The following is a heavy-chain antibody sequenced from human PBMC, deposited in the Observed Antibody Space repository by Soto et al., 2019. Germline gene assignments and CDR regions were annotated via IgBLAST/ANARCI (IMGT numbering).Heavy chain of an antibody. CDR3: AGWAVGVLNSGVQKDY. J-gene: IGHJ4*02. CDR2: INHSGST. D-gene: IGHD3-9*01. CDR1: GGSFSGHF. Sequence: QVQLQQWGAGLLKPSETLSLTCVVYGGSFSGHFWSWIRQPPGKGLEWIGEINHSGSTNYNPSLKSRVTISVDASKNQFSLKVNSVTAADTAVYYCAGWAVGVLNSGVQKDYWGQGTLVTVSS. V-gene: IGHV4-34*01.